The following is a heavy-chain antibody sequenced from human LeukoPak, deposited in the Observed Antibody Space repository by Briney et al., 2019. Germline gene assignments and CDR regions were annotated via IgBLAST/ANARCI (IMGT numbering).Heavy chain of an antibody. D-gene: IGHD6-19*01. CDR3: ARFVAAVAGTFDY. Sequence: PSETLSLTCAVYGGSISSYYWSWIRQPPGKGLEWIGYIYYSGSTNYNPSLKSRVTISVDTSKNQFSLKLSSVTAADTAVYYCARFVAAVAGTFDYWGQGTLVTVSS. V-gene: IGHV4-59*01. CDR1: GGSISSYY. CDR2: IYYSGST. J-gene: IGHJ4*02.